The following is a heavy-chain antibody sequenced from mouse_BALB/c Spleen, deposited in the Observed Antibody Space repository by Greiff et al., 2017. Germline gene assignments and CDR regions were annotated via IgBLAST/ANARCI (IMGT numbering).Heavy chain of an antibody. Sequence: QVQLQQSGAELVRPGASVTLSCKASGYTFTDYEMHWVKQTPVHGLEWIGAIDPETGGTAYNQKFKGKATLTADKSSSTAYMELRSLTSEDSAVYYCTNHYYGSSWNYAMDYWGQGTSVTVSS. CDR1: GYTFTDYE. J-gene: IGHJ4*01. D-gene: IGHD1-1*01. CDR3: TNHYYGSSWNYAMDY. V-gene: IGHV1-15*01. CDR2: IDPETGGT.